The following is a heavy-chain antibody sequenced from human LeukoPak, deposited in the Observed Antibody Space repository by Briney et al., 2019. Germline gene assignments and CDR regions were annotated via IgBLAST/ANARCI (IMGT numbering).Heavy chain of an antibody. CDR3: ARDYFDSGAFYSDAFDI. D-gene: IGHD3-22*01. V-gene: IGHV3-7*01. CDR1: GFTFSSYW. J-gene: IGHJ3*02. CDR2: IKQDGSEK. Sequence: GGSLRLSCAASGFTFSSYWMSWVRQAPGKGLEWVANIKQDGSEKYYVDSVKGRFTISRDNTKNSLDLQMNSLRAEDTAVYYCARDYFDSGAFYSDAFDIWGQGTMVTVSS.